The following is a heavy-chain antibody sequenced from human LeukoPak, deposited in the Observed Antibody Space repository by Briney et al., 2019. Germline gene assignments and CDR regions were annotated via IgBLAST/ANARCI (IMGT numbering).Heavy chain of an antibody. J-gene: IGHJ4*02. CDR3: ASISRGSITIFGVVTHFDY. CDR1: GYTFTGYY. V-gene: IGHV1-2*02. Sequence: GASVKVSCKASGYTFTGYYMHWVRQAPGQGLEWMGWINPNSGGTNYAQKFQGRVTMTRDTSISTAYMELSRLRSDDTAVYYCASISRGSITIFGVVTHFDYWGQGTLVTVSS. D-gene: IGHD3-3*01. CDR2: INPNSGGT.